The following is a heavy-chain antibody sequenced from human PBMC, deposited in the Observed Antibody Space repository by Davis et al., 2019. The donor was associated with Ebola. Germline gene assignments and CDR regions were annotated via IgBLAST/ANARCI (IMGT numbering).Heavy chain of an antibody. V-gene: IGHV1-2*02. CDR2: INPNSGGT. D-gene: IGHD1-7*01. CDR3: ARDRAGTSHTYGMDV. Sequence: ASVKVSCKASGYTFTGYYMHWVRQAPGQGLEWMGWINPNSGGTSYAQKFQGRVTMTRDTSISPAYMALSRLRSDETAVYYCARDRAGTSHTYGMDVWGKGTTVTVSS. CDR1: GYTFTGYY. J-gene: IGHJ6*04.